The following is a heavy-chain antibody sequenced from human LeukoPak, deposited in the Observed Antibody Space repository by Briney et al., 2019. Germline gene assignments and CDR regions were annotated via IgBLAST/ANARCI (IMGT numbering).Heavy chain of an antibody. V-gene: IGHV3-30-3*01. Sequence: GGSLRLSCAASGFTFSSYALHWVRQAPGKGLEWVAVISYDGSNKYYADSVKGRFIISRDNSKNTLYLQMNSLRAEDTAVYYCARGVPAALQRYFQYWGQGTLVTVSS. CDR3: ARGVPAALQRYFQY. D-gene: IGHD2-2*01. CDR1: GFTFSSYA. CDR2: ISYDGSNK. J-gene: IGHJ1*01.